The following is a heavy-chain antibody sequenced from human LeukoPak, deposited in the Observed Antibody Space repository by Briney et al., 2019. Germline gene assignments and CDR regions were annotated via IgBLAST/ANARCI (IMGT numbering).Heavy chain of an antibody. CDR2: IYYSGST. V-gene: IGHV4-59*01. D-gene: IGHD3-22*01. CDR1: GGSISSYY. J-gene: IGHJ4*02. CDR3: ARGGYYYDSSGYYGGQYDY. Sequence: SETLSLTCTVSGGSISSYYWSWIRQRPGKGLEWIGYIYYSGSTNYNPSLKSRVTISVDTSKNQFSLKLSSVTAADTAVYYCARGGYYYDSSGYYGGQYDYWGQGTLVTVSS.